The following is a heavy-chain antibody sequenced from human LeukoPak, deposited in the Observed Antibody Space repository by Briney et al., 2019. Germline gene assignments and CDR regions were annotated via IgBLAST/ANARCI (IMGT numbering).Heavy chain of an antibody. V-gene: IGHV3-23*01. Sequence: GGSLRLSCAAPGFTFSSYAMSWVRQAPGKGLEWVSAISGSGGSTYYADSVKGRFTISRDNSKNTLYLQMNSLRAEDTAVYYCARRDYYYDSSGQYYFDYWGQGTLVTVSS. D-gene: IGHD3-22*01. CDR2: ISGSGGST. J-gene: IGHJ4*02. CDR3: ARRDYYYDSSGQYYFDY. CDR1: GFTFSSYA.